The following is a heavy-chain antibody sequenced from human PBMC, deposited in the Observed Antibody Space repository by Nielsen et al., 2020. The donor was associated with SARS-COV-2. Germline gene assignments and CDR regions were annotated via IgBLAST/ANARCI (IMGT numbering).Heavy chain of an antibody. D-gene: IGHD6-19*01. CDR2: MNPNSGNT. Sequence: ASVKVSCKASGGTFSSYAINWVRQATGQGLEWMGWMNPNSGNTGYAQKFQGRVNMTRNTSISTAYMELSSLRSEDTAVYYWAKMVRAQWLAPWGQGTLVTVSS. J-gene: IGHJ5*02. V-gene: IGHV1-8*02. CDR1: GGTFSSYA. CDR3: AKMVRAQWLAP.